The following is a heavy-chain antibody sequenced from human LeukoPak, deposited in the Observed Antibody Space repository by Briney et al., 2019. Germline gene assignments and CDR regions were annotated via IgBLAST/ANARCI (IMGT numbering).Heavy chain of an antibody. D-gene: IGHD2-21*02. CDR2: VNSDGSST. Sequence: GGSLRLSCAASGFTLSSNWMHCVRQVPRKGRVWLSRVNSDGSSTYYADSVRGRFAISRDNAKNTLYLQMSSLRDEDSAVYYCARGLVTASNFYYYFMDVWGKGTTVTVSS. CDR3: ARGLVTASNFYYYFMDV. CDR1: GFTLSSNW. J-gene: IGHJ6*03. V-gene: IGHV3-74*01.